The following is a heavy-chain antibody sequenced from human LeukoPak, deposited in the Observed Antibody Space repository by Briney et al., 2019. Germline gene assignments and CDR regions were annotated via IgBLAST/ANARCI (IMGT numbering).Heavy chain of an antibody. CDR3: ARSGYCSSTSCLRGNYYYYYYMDV. CDR2: IYTSGST. J-gene: IGHJ6*03. D-gene: IGHD2-2*01. CDR1: GGSISSGSYY. V-gene: IGHV4-61*02. Sequence: PSETLSLTCTVSGGSISSGSYYWSWIRQPAGKGLEWIGRIYTSGSTNYNPSLKSRVTISVDTSKNQFSLKLSSVTAADTAVYYCARSGYCSSTSCLRGNYYYYYYMDVWGKGTTVTISS.